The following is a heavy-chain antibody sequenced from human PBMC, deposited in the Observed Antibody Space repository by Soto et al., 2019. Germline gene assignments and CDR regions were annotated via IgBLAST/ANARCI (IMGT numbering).Heavy chain of an antibody. J-gene: IGHJ4*02. Sequence: SETLSLTCDVSRYSINNNNWWSWVRQPPGGGLEWIGELHHGGSTNYNPSLESRATFSVDISKNQFFLKLSSVTAADTAVYYCTKNSAYALDYWGQGPLVTVSS. CDR3: TKNSAYALDY. CDR1: RYSINNNNW. V-gene: IGHV4-4*02. CDR2: LHHGGST. D-gene: IGHD5-12*01.